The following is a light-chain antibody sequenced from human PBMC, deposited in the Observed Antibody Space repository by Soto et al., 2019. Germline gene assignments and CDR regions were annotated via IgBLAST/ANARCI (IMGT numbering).Light chain of an antibody. Sequence: DVVMTQSPLSLSVTLGPPASVAXRSSQSLLYSDGNTYLYWXQQRPGXSPRXXXAKXSNWDSGGPDRLSGSGSGTDFTLKISRVEAEDVGVYYCMQGTHWPWTFGQGTKVDI. CDR1: QSLLYSDGNTY. CDR3: MQGTHWPWT. V-gene: IGKV2D-30*01. J-gene: IGKJ1*01. CDR2: KXS.